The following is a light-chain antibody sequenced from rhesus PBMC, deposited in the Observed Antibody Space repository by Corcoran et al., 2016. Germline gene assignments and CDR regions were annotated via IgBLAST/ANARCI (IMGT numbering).Light chain of an antibody. J-gene: IGKJ4*01. CDR1: QVINNI. V-gene: IGKV1-66*01. CDR3: RQYSNSPLT. CDR2: YAA. Sequence: DIQMTQSPSSLSASVGDRVTSTCRASQVINNILTWYQQKPWKAPKPLIYYAAHLETGVPSRFSGSGSGTDYTLPINSLQPEDVATYYCRQYSNSPLTFGGGTKVDIK.